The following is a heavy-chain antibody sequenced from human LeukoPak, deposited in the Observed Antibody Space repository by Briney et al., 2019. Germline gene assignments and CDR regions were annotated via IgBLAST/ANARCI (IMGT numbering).Heavy chain of an antibody. CDR1: GGSISSSSFY. D-gene: IGHD5-12*01. Sequence: SETLSLTCTVSGGSISSSSFYWGWIRQPPGRGLEWIGSIYYSGSTSYNPSLKSRVTISVDTSKNQFSLKLSSVTAADTAVYYCARERAIVATVYFDYWGQGTLVTVSS. V-gene: IGHV4-39*07. CDR2: IYYSGST. J-gene: IGHJ4*02. CDR3: ARERAIVATVYFDY.